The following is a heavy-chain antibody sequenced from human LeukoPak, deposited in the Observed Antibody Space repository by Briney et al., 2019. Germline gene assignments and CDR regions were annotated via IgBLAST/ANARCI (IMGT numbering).Heavy chain of an antibody. CDR3: TTLVGATGDDAFDI. Sequence: GGSLRLSCAASGFTFSNAWMSWVRQAPGKGLEWVGRIKSKTDGGTTDYAEPVKGRFTISRDDSKNTLYLQMNSLKTEDTAVYYCTTLVGATGDDAFDIWGQGTMVTVSS. D-gene: IGHD1-26*01. CDR1: GFTFSNAW. CDR2: IKSKTDGGTT. J-gene: IGHJ3*02. V-gene: IGHV3-15*01.